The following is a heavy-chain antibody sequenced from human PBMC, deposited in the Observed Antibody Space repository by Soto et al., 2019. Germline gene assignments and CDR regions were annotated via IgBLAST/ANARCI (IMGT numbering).Heavy chain of an antibody. CDR1: GGTFSSYA. CDR3: ARDYGRYHYYYYGMDV. D-gene: IGHD1-26*01. Sequence: SVKVSCKASGGTFSSYAISWVRQAPGQGLEWMGGVIPIFGTANYAQKFQGRVTITADESTSTAYMELSSLRSEDTAVYYCARDYGRYHYYYYGMDVWGQGTTVTVSS. J-gene: IGHJ6*02. CDR2: VIPIFGTA. V-gene: IGHV1-69*13.